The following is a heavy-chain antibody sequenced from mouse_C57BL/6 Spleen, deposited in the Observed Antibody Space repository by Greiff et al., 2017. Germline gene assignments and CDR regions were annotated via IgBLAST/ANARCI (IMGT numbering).Heavy chain of an antibody. J-gene: IGHJ1*03. V-gene: IGHV1-76*01. CDR2: IYPGSGNT. Sequence: QVQLQQSGAELVRPGASVKLSCKASGYTFTDYYINWVKQRPGQGLEWIARIYPGSGNTYYNEKFKGKATLTADKSSSTADMQLSSLTSEYSAVYFCARGGCTLDQGYFDVWGTGTTVTVSS. CDR1: GYTFTDYY. CDR3: ARGGCTLDQGYFDV.